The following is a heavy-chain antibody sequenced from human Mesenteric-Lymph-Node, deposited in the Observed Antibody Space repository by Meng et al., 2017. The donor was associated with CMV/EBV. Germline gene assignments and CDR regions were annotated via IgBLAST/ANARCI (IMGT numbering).Heavy chain of an antibody. CDR2: ISGGGGTI. CDR1: GFPFSEYY. J-gene: IGHJ4*02. V-gene: IGHV3-11*04. CDR3: ARAWFSGHDTGLLAY. D-gene: IGHD5-12*01. Sequence: GFPFSEYYMSWIRQAPGKGLEWVSYISGGGGTIDYADSVKGRFTISKDNAKNSLYLQMSSLRAEDTAVYYCARAWFSGHDTGLLAYWGQGTLVTVSS.